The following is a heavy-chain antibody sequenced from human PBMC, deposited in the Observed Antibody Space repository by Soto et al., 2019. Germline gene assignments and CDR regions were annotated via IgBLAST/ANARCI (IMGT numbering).Heavy chain of an antibody. CDR1: VGFRSESY. J-gene: IGHJ5*02. Sequence: KAAETLSLSCAVYVGFRSESYWTWSRQPPGKGLEWIGEINHVGGTNYNPSLKSRVTMSVDTSQNQFSLRLISVTAADTAMYFCVRIRYQLPSSVLWLDPWGQGTPVTVSS. V-gene: IGHV4-34*01. D-gene: IGHD3-16*01. CDR2: INHVGGT. CDR3: VRIRYQLPSSVLWLDP.